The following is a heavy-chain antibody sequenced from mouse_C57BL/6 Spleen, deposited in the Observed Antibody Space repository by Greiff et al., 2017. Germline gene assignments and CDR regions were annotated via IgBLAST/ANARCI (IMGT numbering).Heavy chain of an antibody. CDR2: IYPGSGST. CDR1: GYTFTSYW. D-gene: IGHD2-3*01. J-gene: IGHJ2*01. Sequence: VQLQQPGAELVKPGASVKMSCKASGYTFTSYWITWVKQRPGRGLEWIGDIYPGSGSTNYNEKFKSKATLTVDTSSSTAYMQLSSLTAEDSAVYFCARSDGYYDYWGQGTTLTVSS. V-gene: IGHV1-55*01. CDR3: ARSDGYYDY.